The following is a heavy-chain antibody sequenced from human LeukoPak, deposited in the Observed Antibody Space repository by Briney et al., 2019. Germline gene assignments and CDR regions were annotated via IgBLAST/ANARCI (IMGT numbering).Heavy chain of an antibody. D-gene: IGHD3-16*01. CDR2: INPNSGGT. CDR1: GYTFTGYY. CDR3: AREVVLSDAFDI. V-gene: IGHV1-2*02. J-gene: IGHJ3*02. Sequence: ASVKVSCKASGYTFTGYYMHWVRQAPGQGLEWMGWINPNSGGTNYAQKFQGRVTMTRDTSISTAYMELSRLRSDDTAVYYCAREVVLSDAFDIWGQGTMVTVSP.